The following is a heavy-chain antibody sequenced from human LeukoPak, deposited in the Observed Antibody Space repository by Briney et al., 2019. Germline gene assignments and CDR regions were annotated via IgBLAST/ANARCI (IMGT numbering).Heavy chain of an antibody. CDR1: GDSVTSYY. CDR2: VSSDGTT. CDR3: ARLDWTGDGCYNH. D-gene: IGHD2-21*01. J-gene: IGHJ4*02. Sequence: SETLSLTCSVSGDSVTSYYWSWIRQPPGKGLEWIGYVSSDGTTNYTPSLRSRVIMSVDTAKNHISLSLTSLTAADTAIYYCARLDWTGDGCYNHWGQGTLVTVSS. V-gene: IGHV4-59*08.